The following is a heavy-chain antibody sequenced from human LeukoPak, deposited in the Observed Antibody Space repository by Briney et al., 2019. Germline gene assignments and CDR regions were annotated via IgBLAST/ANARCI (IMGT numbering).Heavy chain of an antibody. Sequence: PSETLSLTCTVSGGSISSYYWSWIRQPAGKGLEWIGRIYTSGSTNYNPSLKSRVTMSVDTSKNQFSLKLSSVTAADTAVYYCARDLVGAPPNDPYFDAFDIWGPGTMVTVSS. CDR1: GGSISSYY. J-gene: IGHJ3*02. CDR2: IYTSGST. V-gene: IGHV4-4*07. CDR3: ARDLVGAPPNDPYFDAFDI. D-gene: IGHD1-26*01.